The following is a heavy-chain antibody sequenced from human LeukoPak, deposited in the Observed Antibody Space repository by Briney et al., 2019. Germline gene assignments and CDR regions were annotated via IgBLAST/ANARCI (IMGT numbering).Heavy chain of an antibody. Sequence: SETLSLTCTVSGGSISSSSYYWVWIPQPAGMGLEWIGRIYSSETTIYNPSLKSRVTISVDTSKNQFSLKMSSVTAADTAVYYCARETMVRGVISWFDPWGQGTLVTVSS. D-gene: IGHD3-10*01. CDR2: IYSSETT. J-gene: IGHJ5*02. CDR1: GGSISSSSYY. CDR3: ARETMVRGVISWFDP. V-gene: IGHV4-61*02.